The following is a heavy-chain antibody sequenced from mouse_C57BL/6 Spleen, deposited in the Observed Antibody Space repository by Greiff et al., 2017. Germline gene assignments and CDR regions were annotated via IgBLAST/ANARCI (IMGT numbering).Heavy chain of an antibody. V-gene: IGHV1-15*01. D-gene: IGHD1-1*01. J-gene: IGHJ3*01. CDR2: IDPETGGT. CDR3: TPQPSPYYYGSSPLVAY. CDR1: GYTFTDYE. Sequence: QVQLKESGAELVRPGASVTLSCKASGYTFTDYEMHWVKQTPVHGLEWIGAIDPETGGTAYNQKFKGKAILTADKSSSTAYMELRSLTSEDSAVYYCTPQPSPYYYGSSPLVAYWGQGTLVTVSA.